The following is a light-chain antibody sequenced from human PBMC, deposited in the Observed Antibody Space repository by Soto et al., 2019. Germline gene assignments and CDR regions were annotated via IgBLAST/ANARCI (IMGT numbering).Light chain of an antibody. CDR2: EVT. Sequence: QLVLTQPASVSGSPGQSITISCTGTSNDIGLYNYVSWYQQHPGKAPKLVIYEVTYRPSGVSDRFSGSKSDNTASLTISGLQAEDEADYYCSSYTLSSTWVFGGGTKVTVL. J-gene: IGLJ3*02. CDR3: SSYTLSSTWV. V-gene: IGLV2-14*01. CDR1: SNDIGLYNY.